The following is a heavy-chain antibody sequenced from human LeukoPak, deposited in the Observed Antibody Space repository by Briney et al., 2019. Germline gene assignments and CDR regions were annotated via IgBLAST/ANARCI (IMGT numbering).Heavy chain of an antibody. CDR2: IKEDGSEK. Sequence: GGSLRLSCAASGFTFSSYAMSWVRQAPGKGLEWVANIKEDGSEKYHVDSVKGRFTISRDNAKNSLYLQMNSLRAEDTAVYYCVRGYDSSGYYGDDFWGQGTLVTVSS. CDR3: VRGYDSSGYYGDDF. D-gene: IGHD3-22*01. J-gene: IGHJ4*02. V-gene: IGHV3-7*04. CDR1: GFTFSSYA.